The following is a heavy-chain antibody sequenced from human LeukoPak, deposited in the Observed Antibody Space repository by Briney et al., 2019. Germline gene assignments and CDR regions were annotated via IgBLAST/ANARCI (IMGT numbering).Heavy chain of an antibody. Sequence: KPSETLSLTCTVSGGSISSYYWSWIRQPPGKGLEWIGYIYYSGSTNYNPSLKSRVTISVDTSKNQFSLKLSSVTAADTAVYYCARTSSSSGWAAGYWGQGTLVTVSS. CDR2: IYYSGST. D-gene: IGHD6-19*01. V-gene: IGHV4-59*01. CDR3: ARTSSSSGWAAGY. CDR1: GGSISSYY. J-gene: IGHJ4*02.